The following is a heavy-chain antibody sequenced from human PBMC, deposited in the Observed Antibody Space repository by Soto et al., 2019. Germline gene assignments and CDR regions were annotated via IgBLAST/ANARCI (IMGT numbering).Heavy chain of an antibody. Sequence: QVQLVQSGAEVKKPGASVKVSCKASGYTFTGYYMHWVRQAPGQGLEWMGWINPNSGGTNYAQKFQGWVTMTRETSISTAYMELSRLRSDDTAVYYCARSRSSPVVTGAMGYWGQGTLVTVSS. CDR1: GYTFTGYY. CDR2: INPNSGGT. V-gene: IGHV1-2*04. D-gene: IGHD2-15*01. J-gene: IGHJ4*02. CDR3: ARSRSSPVVTGAMGY.